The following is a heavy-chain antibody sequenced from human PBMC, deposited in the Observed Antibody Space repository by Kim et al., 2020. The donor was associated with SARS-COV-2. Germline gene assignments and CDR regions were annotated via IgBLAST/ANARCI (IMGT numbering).Heavy chain of an antibody. Sequence: SETLSLTCTVSGFSISSSSYYWGWIRQPPGKGLEWIGSIYYSGSTYYNPSLKSRVTISVDTSKNQFSLKLSSVTAADTAVYYCARLKQAAAGGAIAVAGTEYFFDYWGQGTPVTVSS. CDR1: GFSISSSSYY. CDR2: IYYSGST. CDR3: ARLKQAAAGGAIAVAGTEYFFDY. D-gene: IGHD6-19*01. J-gene: IGHJ4*02. V-gene: IGHV4-39*01.